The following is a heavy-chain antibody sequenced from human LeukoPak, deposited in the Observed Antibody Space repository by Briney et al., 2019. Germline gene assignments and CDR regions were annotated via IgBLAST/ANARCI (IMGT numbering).Heavy chain of an antibody. Sequence: TGGSQRLSCAASGFTFSRYGMHWVRQAPGKGLEWVAVISYDGSNKYCADSVKGRFTISRDNSKNTLYLQMNSLRAEDTAVYYCARDPYGSGSYYNYWGQGTLVTDPS. J-gene: IGHJ4*02. D-gene: IGHD3-10*01. CDR3: ARDPYGSGSYYNY. V-gene: IGHV3-30*03. CDR2: ISYDGSNK. CDR1: GFTFSRYG.